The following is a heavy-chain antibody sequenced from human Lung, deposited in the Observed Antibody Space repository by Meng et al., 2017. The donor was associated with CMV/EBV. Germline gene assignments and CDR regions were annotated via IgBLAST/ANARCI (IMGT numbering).Heavy chain of an antibody. CDR1: GYSFTKNW. J-gene: IGHJ3*01. Sequence: XVSXXATGYSFTKNWIGWVRQMPGKGLEWMGVIYPGDFDTRYSPSFRGQVTISPDRSITTAYLQWSSLKASDTAMYYCARLGGDGYLDAFDFWGQGTMVTVSS. CDR3: ARLGGDGYLDAFDF. D-gene: IGHD5-24*01. CDR2: IYPGDFDT. V-gene: IGHV5-51*01.